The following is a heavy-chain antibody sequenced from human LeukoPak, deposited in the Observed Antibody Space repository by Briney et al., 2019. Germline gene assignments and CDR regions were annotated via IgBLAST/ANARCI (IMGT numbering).Heavy chain of an antibody. CDR2: ISSSGYTI. Sequence: GGSLRLSCAASGFTFSSYEMNWVRQAPGEGLEWVSYISSSGYTIYYADSVKGRFTISRDNAKNSLYLQMNSLRAEDTAVYYCARVYSGSWYFDLWGRGTLVTVSS. CDR1: GFTFSSYE. V-gene: IGHV3-48*03. J-gene: IGHJ2*01. D-gene: IGHD5-12*01. CDR3: ARVYSGSWYFDL.